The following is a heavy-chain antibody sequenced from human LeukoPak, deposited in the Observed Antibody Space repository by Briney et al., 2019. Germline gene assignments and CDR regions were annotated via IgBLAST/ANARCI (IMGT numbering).Heavy chain of an antibody. Sequence: PGGSLRLSCAASGFTFSDYYMSWIRQAPGKGLEWVSYISSSGSTIYYADSVKGRFTISRDNAKNSLYLQMNSLRAEDTAVYYCALAIDCSSTSCYWGDAFDIWGQGTMVTVSS. CDR3: ALAIDCSSTSCYWGDAFDI. CDR1: GFTFSDYY. V-gene: IGHV3-11*04. D-gene: IGHD2-2*01. J-gene: IGHJ3*02. CDR2: ISSSGSTI.